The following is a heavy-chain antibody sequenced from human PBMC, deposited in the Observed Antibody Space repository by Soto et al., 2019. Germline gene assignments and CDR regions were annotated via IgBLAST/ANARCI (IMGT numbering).Heavy chain of an antibody. J-gene: IGHJ4*02. V-gene: IGHV3-74*01. CDR2: INPDGGTT. CDR1: GFTFSSFW. Sequence: EVQLVESGGGLVQPGGSLRLSCTASGFTFSSFWMHWIRQVPGRGLMWVSRINPDGGTTHYAESVKGRFTASRDNAKHTLYLQLNSLRAEDTAVYYCARNRDGVDYWGQGTLVTVSS. CDR3: ARNRDGVDY.